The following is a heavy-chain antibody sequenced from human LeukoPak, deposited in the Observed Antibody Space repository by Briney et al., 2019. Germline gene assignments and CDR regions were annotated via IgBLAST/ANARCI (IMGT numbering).Heavy chain of an antibody. CDR3: ARGHPVGATDAFDI. CDR2: INHSGST. D-gene: IGHD1-26*01. CDR1: GGSFSGYY. J-gene: IGHJ3*02. V-gene: IGHV4-34*01. Sequence: PSETLSLTCAVYGGSFSGYYWRWIRQPPGKGLEWIGEINHSGSTNYNPSLKSRVTISVDTSKNHFSLKLSSVTAADTAVYYCARGHPVGATDAFDIWGQGTMVTVSS.